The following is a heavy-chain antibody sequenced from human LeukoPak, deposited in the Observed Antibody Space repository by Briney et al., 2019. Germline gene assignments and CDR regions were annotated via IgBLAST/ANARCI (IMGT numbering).Heavy chain of an antibody. D-gene: IGHD1-26*01. J-gene: IGHJ3*02. CDR3: ARGSGSYWVHDAFDI. Sequence: SVKVSCKASGGTFSSYAISWVRQAPGQGLEWMGGIIPIFGTANYAQKFQDRVTITTDESTSTAYMELSSLRSEDTAVYYCARGSGSYWVHDAFDIWGQGTMVTVSS. CDR1: GGTFSSYA. V-gene: IGHV1-69*05. CDR2: IIPIFGTA.